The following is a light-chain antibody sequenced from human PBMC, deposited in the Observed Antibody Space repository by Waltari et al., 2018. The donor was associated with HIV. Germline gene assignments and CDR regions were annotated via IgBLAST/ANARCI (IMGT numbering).Light chain of an antibody. CDR2: KDT. Sequence: SYELTQPPSVSVSPGQTAKITCSGDALPKQYAYWYQQKPGQAPVVMIYKDTERPSGIPERFSGSNSGDTATLTISGTQAVDEADYYCQAWDSSRPVFGGGTKLTVL. CDR1: ALPKQY. CDR3: QAWDSSRPV. J-gene: IGLJ2*01. V-gene: IGLV3-25*02.